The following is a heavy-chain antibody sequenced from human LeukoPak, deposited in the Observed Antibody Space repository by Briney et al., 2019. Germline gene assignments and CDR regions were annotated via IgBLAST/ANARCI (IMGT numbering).Heavy chain of an antibody. V-gene: IGHV3-21*01. J-gene: IGHJ4*02. CDR2: ISSTNGYI. Sequence: GGSLRLSCAASGFTFSSYSMNWVRQAPGKGLEWVSYISSTNGYIYYADSVKGRFTISRDSSKDTLYLQMNSLRTEDTAVYFCAKDRLEFYGSARYYFDSWGQGSLVTVSS. CDR3: AKDRLEFYGSARYYFDS. D-gene: IGHD3-10*01. CDR1: GFTFSSYS.